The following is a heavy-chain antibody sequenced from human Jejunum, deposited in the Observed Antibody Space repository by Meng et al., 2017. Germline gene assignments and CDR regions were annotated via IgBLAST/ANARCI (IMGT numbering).Heavy chain of an antibody. V-gene: IGHV3-53*01. CDR1: AFTVSNNF. Sequence: GESLKISCAGSAFTVSNNFMCWVRQAPGKGLEWVSCIYTGGGTFYADSVKGRFTSSRDNSKNTVYLQMNSLRAEDTALYHCARLRVVTGRNDALDIWGQRTLVTVSS. D-gene: IGHD2-21*02. CDR2: IYTGGGT. J-gene: IGHJ3*02. CDR3: ARLRVVTGRNDALDI.